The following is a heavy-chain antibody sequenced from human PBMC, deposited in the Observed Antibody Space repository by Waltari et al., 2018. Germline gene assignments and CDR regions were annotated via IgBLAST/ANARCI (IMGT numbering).Heavy chain of an antibody. CDR2: ISISSSYI. CDR3: ARVSVNYYDSSGYFDY. V-gene: IGHV3-21*01. J-gene: IGHJ4*02. CDR1: GFTHSSYS. D-gene: IGHD3-22*01. Sequence: EVQLVESGGGLVKPGGALGLSCAVSGFTHSSYSMHWVRQATGKRSEGVSSISISSSYIYYADSVKGRFTIARDNTKNSLYLQMNSLRAEDTAVYYCARVSVNYYDSSGYFDYWGQGTLVTVSS.